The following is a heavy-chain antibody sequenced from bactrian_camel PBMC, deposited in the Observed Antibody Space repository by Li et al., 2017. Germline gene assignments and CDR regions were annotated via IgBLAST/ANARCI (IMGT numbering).Heavy chain of an antibody. CDR1: GYTFSNFI. D-gene: IGHD7*01. J-gene: IGHJ4*01. CDR2: MDTFGNS. V-gene: IGHV3S53*01. CDR3: AARLFGSNWCQSGDYQY. Sequence: HVQLVESGGGSVQAGGSVRLSCAASGYTFSNFIVGWFRQAQGKEHLGVAAMDTFGNSKYAESVKGRFTISKDDAKNTLYLQMNSLKPEDTAMYFCAARLFGSNWCQSGDYQYWGQGTQVTVS.